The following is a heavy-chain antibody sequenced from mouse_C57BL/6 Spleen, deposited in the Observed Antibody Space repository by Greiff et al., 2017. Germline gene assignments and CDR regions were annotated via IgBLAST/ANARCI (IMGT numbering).Heavy chain of an antibody. Sequence: EVKLVESGGGLVKPGWSLKLSCAASGFTFSSYAMSWVRQTPEKRLEWVATISDGGSYTYYPDNVKGRFTISRDNAKNNLYLQMSHLKSEDTAMYYCARGLIYYGNYDYFDYWGQGTTLTVSS. J-gene: IGHJ2*01. CDR2: ISDGGSYT. CDR1: GFTFSSYA. D-gene: IGHD2-1*01. CDR3: ARGLIYYGNYDYFDY. V-gene: IGHV5-4*03.